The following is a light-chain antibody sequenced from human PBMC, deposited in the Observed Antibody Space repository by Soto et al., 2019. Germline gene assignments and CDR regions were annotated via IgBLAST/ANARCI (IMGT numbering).Light chain of an antibody. V-gene: IGLV1-44*01. Sequence: QSVLTQPPSASGTPGQRVTISCSGSSSNIGRNPVNWYQQLPGTAPKLLIYSNNQRPSGVPDRFSGSKSGTSASLATSGLQSEDEADYYCAAWDDSLNGYVFGTGTKVTVL. CDR2: SNN. J-gene: IGLJ1*01. CDR3: AAWDDSLNGYV. CDR1: SSNIGRNP.